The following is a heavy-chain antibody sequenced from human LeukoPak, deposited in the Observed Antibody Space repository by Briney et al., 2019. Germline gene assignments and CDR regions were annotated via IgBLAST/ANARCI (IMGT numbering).Heavy chain of an antibody. J-gene: IGHJ5*02. CDR2: IYTSGST. CDR3: ARVAPSGTPFDP. Sequence: PSETLSLTCTVSGGSISSGSYYWSWIRQPAGKGLEWIGRIYTSGSTNYNPSLKSRVTISVDTSKNQFSLKLSSVTAADTAVYYCARVAPSGTPFDPWGQGTLVTVSS. V-gene: IGHV4-61*02. CDR1: GGSISSGSYY. D-gene: IGHD3-10*01.